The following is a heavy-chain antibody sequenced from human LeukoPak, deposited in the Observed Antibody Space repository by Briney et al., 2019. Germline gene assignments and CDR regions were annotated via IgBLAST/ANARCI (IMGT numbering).Heavy chain of an antibody. Sequence: SETLSLTCTVSGGSISSSSYYWGWIRQPPGQGLEWIGSIYYSGSTYYNPSLKSRVTISVDTSKNQFSLKLSSVTAADTAVYYCARLGYYDSSGSDYWGQGTLVTVSS. CDR2: IYYSGST. D-gene: IGHD3-22*01. J-gene: IGHJ4*02. CDR3: ARLGYYDSSGSDY. CDR1: GGSISSSSYY. V-gene: IGHV4-39*01.